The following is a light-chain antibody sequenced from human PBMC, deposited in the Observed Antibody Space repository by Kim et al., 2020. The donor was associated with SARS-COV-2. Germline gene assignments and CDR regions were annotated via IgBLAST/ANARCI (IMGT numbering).Light chain of an antibody. CDR2: GAS. J-gene: IGKJ2*01. CDR3: QQSYSTPYT. Sequence: DIQMTQSPFSLSASVGDRVTITCRASQNITSYLNWYQQKPGKAPKLLIYGASSLQSGVPSTFSGSGSGTDFTLTISSLQPEDFATYYCQQSYSTPYTFGQGTKLEI. V-gene: IGKV1-39*01. CDR1: QNITSY.